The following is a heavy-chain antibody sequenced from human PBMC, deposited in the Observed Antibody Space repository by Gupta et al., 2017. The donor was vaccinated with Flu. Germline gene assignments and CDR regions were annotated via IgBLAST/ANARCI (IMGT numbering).Heavy chain of an antibody. D-gene: IGHD4-17*01. CDR2: PDDSHT. V-gene: IGHV5-51*01. Sequence: PDDSHTRYSPSFQGQVTISADKSINTAYLKWRSLKASETAMYYCARHDTSAVTTDVGSRPLDYWGQGTLVTVSS. CDR3: ARHDTSAVTTDVGSRPLDY. J-gene: IGHJ4*02.